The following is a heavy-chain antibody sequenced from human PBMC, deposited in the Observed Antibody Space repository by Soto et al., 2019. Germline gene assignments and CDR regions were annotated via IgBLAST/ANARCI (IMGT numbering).Heavy chain of an antibody. CDR3: ARDGARYSSSWYYYYYYMDV. Sequence: GGSLRLSCAASGFTFSSYGMHCVRQAPGKGLEWVAVIWYDGSNKYYADSVKGRFTISRDNSKNTLYLQMNSLRAEDTAVYYCARDGARYSSSWYYYYYYMDVWGKGTTVTVSS. D-gene: IGHD6-13*01. CDR1: GFTFSSYG. V-gene: IGHV3-33*08. J-gene: IGHJ6*03. CDR2: IWYDGSNK.